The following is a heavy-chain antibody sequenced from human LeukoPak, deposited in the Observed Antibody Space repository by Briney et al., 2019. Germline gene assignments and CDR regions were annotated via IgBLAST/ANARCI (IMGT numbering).Heavy chain of an antibody. CDR3: ATSYYDILTGYRPLAY. CDR1: GYTFTGYY. V-gene: IGHV1-2*02. Sequence: ASVKVSCKASGYTFTGYYMHWVRQAPGQGLEWMGWINPNSGGTNYAQKFQGRVTMTRDTSISTAYMELSRLRSEDTAVYYCATSYYDILTGYRPLAYWGQGTLVTVSS. D-gene: IGHD3-9*01. J-gene: IGHJ4*02. CDR2: INPNSGGT.